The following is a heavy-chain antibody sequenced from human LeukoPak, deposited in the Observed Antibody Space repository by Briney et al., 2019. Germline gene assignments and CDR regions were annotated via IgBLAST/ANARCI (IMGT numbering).Heavy chain of an antibody. J-gene: IGHJ4*02. CDR2: IRSDGSIT. V-gene: IGHV3-74*01. D-gene: IGHD1-26*01. CDR3: ARDGRSGNFDK. Sequence: PGGSLRLSCAASGFTFSGYWMHWVRQAPGKGLAWVSVIRSDGSITTYADSVKGGFPISRDTAKNTLYLQMNSLRAEDTAVYYCARDGRSGNFDKWGQGTLVSVSS. CDR1: GFTFSGYW.